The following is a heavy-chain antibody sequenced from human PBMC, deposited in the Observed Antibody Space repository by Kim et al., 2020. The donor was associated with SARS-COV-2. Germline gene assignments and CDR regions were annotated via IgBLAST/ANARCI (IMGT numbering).Heavy chain of an antibody. V-gene: IGHV3-21*01. J-gene: IGHJ5*02. CDR3: ARVPDSSSWYFEWFDP. D-gene: IGHD6-13*01. CDR2: ISSSSSYI. CDR1: GFTFSSYS. Sequence: GGSLRLSCAASGFTFSSYSMNWVRQAPGKGLEWVSSISSSSSYIYYADSVKGRFTISRDNAKNSLYLQMNSLRAEDTAVYYCARVPDSSSWYFEWFDPWGQGTLVTVSS.